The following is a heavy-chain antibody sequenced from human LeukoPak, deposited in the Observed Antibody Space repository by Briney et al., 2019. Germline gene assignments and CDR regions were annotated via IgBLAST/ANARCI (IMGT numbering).Heavy chain of an antibody. D-gene: IGHD1-26*01. CDR1: GVSVSSGNW. CDR2: IYHSGSP. Sequence: PSETLSLTCTVSGVSVSSGNWWNWVRQSPDKGLEWIAEIYHSGSPNYNPSLKSRVTISVDKSKNQFSLTLNSVTAADTAVYYCARGRQNSGSYSDAFDIWGQGTMVTVSS. J-gene: IGHJ3*02. CDR3: ARGRQNSGSYSDAFDI. V-gene: IGHV4/OR15-8*01.